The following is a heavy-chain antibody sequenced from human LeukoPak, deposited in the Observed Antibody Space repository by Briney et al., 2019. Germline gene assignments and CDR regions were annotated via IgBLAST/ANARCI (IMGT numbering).Heavy chain of an antibody. V-gene: IGHV1-69*04. CDR3: ATDALYCSSTSCHCGDSIYPINPTPNLDY. D-gene: IGHD2-2*01. CDR1: GGTFSSYA. Sequence: SVKVSSKASGGTFSSYAISWVRQAPGQGLEWMGRIIPILGIANYAQKFQGRVTITADKSTSTAYMELSSLRSEDTAVYYCATDALYCSSTSCHCGDSIYPINPTPNLDYRGQGTLVTVSS. CDR2: IIPILGIA. J-gene: IGHJ4*02.